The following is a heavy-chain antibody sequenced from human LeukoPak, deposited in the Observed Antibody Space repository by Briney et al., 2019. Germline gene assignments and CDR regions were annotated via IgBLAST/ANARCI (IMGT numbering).Heavy chain of an antibody. V-gene: IGHV1-69*04. CDR3: ARDPNCSSTSCYGRFDY. J-gene: IGHJ4*02. CDR2: IIPILGIA. CDR1: GYTFTSYG. Sequence: ASVKVSCKASGYTFTSYGISWVRQAPGQGLEWMGRIIPILGIANYAQKFQGRVTITADKSTSTAYMELSSLRSEDTAVYYCARDPNCSSTSCYGRFDYWGQGTLVTVSS. D-gene: IGHD2-2*01.